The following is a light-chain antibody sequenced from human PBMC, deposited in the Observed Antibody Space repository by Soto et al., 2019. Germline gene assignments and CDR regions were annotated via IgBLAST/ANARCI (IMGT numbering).Light chain of an antibody. CDR3: QQYNTYWT. Sequence: DIQMTQSPSTLSASVGDRVTITCRASQKINSWLAWYQHKPGKAPQLLIYDASVLETGVPSRFSGSGSGTEVTLAISGLQSDDFATYSCQQYNTYWTFGPGTKVDIK. CDR2: DAS. CDR1: QKINSW. J-gene: IGKJ1*01. V-gene: IGKV1-5*01.